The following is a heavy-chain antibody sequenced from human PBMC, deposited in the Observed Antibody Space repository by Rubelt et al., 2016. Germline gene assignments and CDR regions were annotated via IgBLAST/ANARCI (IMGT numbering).Heavy chain of an antibody. D-gene: IGHD2-15*01. CDR1: GYTFTGYY. Sequence: QVQLVQSGAEVKKPGASVKVSCKASGYTFTGYYMHWVRQAPGQGLEWMGWINPNSGGPNYAQKFQGRVTMTRDTSISTAYMELSRLRSDDTAVYYCARDRGGYYFDYWGQGTLVTVSS. CDR2: INPNSGGP. CDR3: ARDRGGYYFDY. V-gene: IGHV1-2*02. J-gene: IGHJ4*02.